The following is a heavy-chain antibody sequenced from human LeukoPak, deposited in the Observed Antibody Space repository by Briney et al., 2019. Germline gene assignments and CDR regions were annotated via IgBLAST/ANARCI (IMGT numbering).Heavy chain of an antibody. D-gene: IGHD4-17*01. CDR3: ARELARGDGDYVLYH. J-gene: IGHJ5*02. Sequence: GASVKVSCKASGYTFTGFYIHWVRQAPGQGLEWMGWISPKNGGTNYAQKFEGRVTMTRDTSISTAYMDLSRLTSDDTAVYYCARELARGDGDYVLYHWGQGTPVTVSS. CDR1: GYTFTGFY. CDR2: ISPKNGGT. V-gene: IGHV1-2*02.